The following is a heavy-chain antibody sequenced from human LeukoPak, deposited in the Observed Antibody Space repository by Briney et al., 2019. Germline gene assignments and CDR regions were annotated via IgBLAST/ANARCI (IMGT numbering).Heavy chain of an antibody. CDR2: INHCGST. CDR3: ARGQNDYVWGSYPSYYYYMDV. D-gene: IGHD3-16*02. Sequence: SETLSLTCAVYGGSFSGYYWSWIRQPPGKGLEWIGEINHCGSTNYNPSLKSRVTISVDTSKNQFSLKLSSVTAADTAVYYCARGQNDYVWGSYPSYYYYMDVWGKGTTVTVSS. J-gene: IGHJ6*03. CDR1: GGSFSGYY. V-gene: IGHV4-34*01.